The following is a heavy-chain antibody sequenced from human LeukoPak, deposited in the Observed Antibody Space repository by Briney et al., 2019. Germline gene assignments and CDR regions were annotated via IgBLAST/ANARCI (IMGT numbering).Heavy chain of an antibody. CDR3: AKDTTYSGSQRYYFDY. J-gene: IGHJ4*02. V-gene: IGHV3-23*01. Sequence: GGSLRLSCAASGFTFSSYAMSWVRQAPGNGLEWVSAISGSGGSTYYADSVKGRFTISRDNSKNTLCLQMNSLRAEDTAVYYCAKDTTYSGSQRYYFDYWGQGTLVTVSS. CDR1: GFTFSSYA. D-gene: IGHD1-26*01. CDR2: ISGSGGST.